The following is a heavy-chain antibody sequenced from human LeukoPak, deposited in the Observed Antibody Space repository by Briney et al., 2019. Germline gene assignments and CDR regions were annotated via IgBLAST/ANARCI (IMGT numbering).Heavy chain of an antibody. D-gene: IGHD3-22*01. CDR1: GFTFSSYG. CDR3: ARDNYYDSSV. Sequence: PGGSLRLSCAASGFTFSSYGMHWARQAPGKGLEWVAFIRYDGSNKYYADSVKGRFTISRDNSKNTLYLQMNSLRAEDTAVYYCARDNYYDSSVWGQGTLVTVSS. CDR2: IRYDGSNK. J-gene: IGHJ4*02. V-gene: IGHV3-30*02.